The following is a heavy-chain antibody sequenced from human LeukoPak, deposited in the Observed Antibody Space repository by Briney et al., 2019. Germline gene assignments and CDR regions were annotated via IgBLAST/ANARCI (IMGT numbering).Heavy chain of an antibody. V-gene: IGHV3-9*01. Sequence: GRSLRLSCAASGFTFDDYAMHWVRQAPGKGLEWVSGISWNSGSIGYADSVKGRFTISRDNAKNSLYLQMNRLRSDDTAVYYCARDHITGTPQSGYWGQGTLVTVSS. J-gene: IGHJ4*02. CDR3: ARDHITGTPQSGY. CDR2: ISWNSGSI. CDR1: GFTFDDYA. D-gene: IGHD1-7*01.